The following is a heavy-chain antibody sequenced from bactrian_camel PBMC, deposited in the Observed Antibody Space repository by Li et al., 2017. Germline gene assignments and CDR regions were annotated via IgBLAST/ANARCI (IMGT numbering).Heavy chain of an antibody. Sequence: VQLVESGGGLVQPGGPLRLSCAASGFTFSSYDMSWVRQAPGKGLEWVSTINEGGSRTYYADSVKGRFTISRDNARNTVYLQMNSLKPEDTAMYYCAAVNNPLFGSLYCQIWNLYKDWGQGTQVTVS. D-gene: IGHD2*01. CDR3: AAVNNPLFGSLYCQIWNLYKD. CDR1: GFTFSSYD. CDR2: INEGGSRT. V-gene: IGHV3S40*01. J-gene: IGHJ4*01.